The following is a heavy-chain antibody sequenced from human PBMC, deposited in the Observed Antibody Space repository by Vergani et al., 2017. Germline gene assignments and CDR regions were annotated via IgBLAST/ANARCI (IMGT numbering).Heavy chain of an antibody. CDR2: IHYGGST. CDR1: GGSISSYY. V-gene: IGHV4-59*08. Sequence: QVQLQESGPGLVKPSETLSLTCTVSGGSISSYYWSWIRQPPGKGLEWIGTIHYGGSTYYNPSFKTPVTISVDTSKNQLFLKLTSVTAADTALYYCARHVGYGDSNYSGDWFDPWGQGNLVTVSS. J-gene: IGHJ5*02. CDR3: ARHVGYGDSNYSGDWFDP. D-gene: IGHD4-17*01.